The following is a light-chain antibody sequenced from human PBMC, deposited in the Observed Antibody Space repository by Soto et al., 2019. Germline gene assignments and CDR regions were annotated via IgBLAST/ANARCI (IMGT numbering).Light chain of an antibody. V-gene: IGKV1-16*01. Sequence: DIQMSQSPAFVSASVGDRVTLTCRASQDIGYFLFWSQQKPGQAPTLLIYTTSNLQRGVPSRFSGSGSGTEFTLTISSLQPDDFATYYCQHYNSYSEAFGQGTKVDIK. CDR3: QHYNSYSEA. CDR2: TTS. CDR1: QDIGYF. J-gene: IGKJ1*01.